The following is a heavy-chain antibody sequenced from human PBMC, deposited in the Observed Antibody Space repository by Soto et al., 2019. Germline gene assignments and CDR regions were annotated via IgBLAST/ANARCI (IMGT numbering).Heavy chain of an antibody. J-gene: IGHJ5*02. CDR3: ARDRGSITMIGFDP. V-gene: IGHV3-33*01. CDR1: GFTFSSYG. Sequence: PGGSLRLSCAASGFTFSSYGMHWVRQAPGKGLEWVAVIWFDGSNKYYADSVKGRFTISRDNSKNTLYLQMNSLRAEDTAVYYCARDRGSITMIGFDPWGQGTLVTVSS. D-gene: IGHD3-22*01. CDR2: IWFDGSNK.